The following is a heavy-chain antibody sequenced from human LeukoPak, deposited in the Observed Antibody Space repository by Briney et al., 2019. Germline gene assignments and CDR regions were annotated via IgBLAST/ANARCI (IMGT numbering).Heavy chain of an antibody. D-gene: IGHD1-1*01. Sequence: GGSLRLSCTASGFTFSDFWMSWVRQAPGKGLEWVADINQDESEKYYVDSMRGRFTISRDNAENSLYLQMNSLRAEDTALYYCARESRPEGRLIDIDFWGQGTPVTVSS. J-gene: IGHJ4*02. CDR1: GFTFSDFW. CDR2: INQDESEK. V-gene: IGHV3-7*01. CDR3: ARESRPEGRLIDIDF.